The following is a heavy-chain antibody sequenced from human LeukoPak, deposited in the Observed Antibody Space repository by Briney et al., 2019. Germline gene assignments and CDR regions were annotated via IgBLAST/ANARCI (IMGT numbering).Heavy chain of an antibody. CDR2: IYYSGST. V-gene: IGHV4-39*01. CDR3: ARRGERAIDF. J-gene: IGHJ4*02. D-gene: IGHD1-26*01. Sequence: PSETLSLTCTVSGGSFSSSSYYWGWIRQPPGKGLEWIGTIYYSGSTYYNPSLKSRVTISVDTSKNQFSLKLSSVTAADTAVYYCARRGERAIDFWGQGILVTVSS. CDR1: GGSFSSSSYY.